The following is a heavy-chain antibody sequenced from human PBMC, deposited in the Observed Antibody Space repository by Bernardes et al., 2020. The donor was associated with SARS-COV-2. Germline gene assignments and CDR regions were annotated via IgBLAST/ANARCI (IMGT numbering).Heavy chain of an antibody. D-gene: IGHD3-16*01. J-gene: IGHJ5*02. CDR1: GFTFSNYI. V-gene: IGHV3-74*03. Sequence: GGSLGLSCATSGFTFSNYIMHWVRQAPGKGLVWVSRINIDGSSTTYADSVKGRFTISRDNAKSTLYLQMNSLRAEDTAVYYCVRDLDRYDSWGQGTLLTVSS. CDR2: INIDGSST. CDR3: VRDLDRYDS.